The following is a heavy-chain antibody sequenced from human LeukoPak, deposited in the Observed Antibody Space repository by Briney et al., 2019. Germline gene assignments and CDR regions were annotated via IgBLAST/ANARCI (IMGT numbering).Heavy chain of an antibody. CDR1: GFTFNIYS. CDR2: ISSTSSHK. CDR3: AREFADS. Sequence: PGGSLRLSCAASGFTFNIYSMNWVRQAPGKGLEWVSSISSTSSHKYYTDSVKGRCTVSRENAKNSLYLQMTSLRAEDTAVYYCAREFADSWGQGTLVIVSS. V-gene: IGHV3-21*01. J-gene: IGHJ4*02.